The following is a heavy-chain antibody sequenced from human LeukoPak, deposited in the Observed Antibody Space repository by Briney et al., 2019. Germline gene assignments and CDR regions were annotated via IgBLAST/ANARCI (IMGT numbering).Heavy chain of an antibody. J-gene: IGHJ4*02. CDR1: GFTFTSYE. V-gene: IGHV3-48*03. Sequence: GGSLRLSCAASGFTFTSYEMNWVRQAPGKGLEWISYISSSATTIHYADSVKGRFTISRDNTNKSVCLQMNSLRVEDTAVYYCAREGGRPGYFGSGSPWGQGTLVTVSS. D-gene: IGHD3-10*01. CDR3: AREGGRPGYFGSGSP. CDR2: ISSSATTI.